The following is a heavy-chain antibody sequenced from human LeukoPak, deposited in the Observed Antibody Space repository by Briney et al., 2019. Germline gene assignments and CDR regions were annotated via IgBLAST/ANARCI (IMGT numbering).Heavy chain of an antibody. CDR3: AKREQFGEFYFDF. D-gene: IGHD3-10*01. J-gene: IGHJ4*02. CDR1: GFTFNTYA. CDR2: ITGSGSST. V-gene: IGHV3-23*01. Sequence: GGSLRLSCEASGFTFNTYAMSWVRQAPGKGLEWVSAITGSGSSTYCADSVKGRFTISRDNSKNTLYLLINGLRTEDTAIYYCAKREQFGEFYFDFWGQGTPVTVSS.